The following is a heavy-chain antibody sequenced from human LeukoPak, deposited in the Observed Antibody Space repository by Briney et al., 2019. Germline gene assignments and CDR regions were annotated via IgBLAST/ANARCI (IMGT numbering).Heavy chain of an antibody. CDR2: IYTSGST. CDR1: GGSISSGSYY. D-gene: IGHD3-3*01. Sequence: SETLSLTCTVSGGSISSGSYYWSWIRQPTGKGLEWIGRIYTSGSTNYNPSLKSRVTISVDTSKNQFSLKLSSVTAADTAVYYCARENYDFWSGYYFSPWGQGTLVAVSS. CDR3: ARENYDFWSGYYFSP. J-gene: IGHJ5*02. V-gene: IGHV4-61*02.